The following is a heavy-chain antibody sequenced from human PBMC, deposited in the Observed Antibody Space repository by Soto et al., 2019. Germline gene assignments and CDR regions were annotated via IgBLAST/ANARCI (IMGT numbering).Heavy chain of an antibody. CDR3: ARDGGYGGYFFDY. CDR1: GFTFSYYY. D-gene: IGHD4-17*01. V-gene: IGHV3-11*06. J-gene: IGHJ4*02. Sequence: PGGSLRLSCAASGFTFSYYYMTWIRQAPGKGLEWVSFISNAGNYIKYADSVKGRFTISRDNAKNSLYLQMTSLRAEDTALYYCARDGGYGGYFFDYWGQGTLVTVSS. CDR2: ISNAGNYI.